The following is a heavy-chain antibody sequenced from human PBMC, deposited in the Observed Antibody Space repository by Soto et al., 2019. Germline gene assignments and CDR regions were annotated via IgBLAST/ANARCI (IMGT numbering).Heavy chain of an antibody. Sequence: SXPLSVTFAVCCGSISSGGYCWSWIRQPPGKGLEWIGYIYHSGSTYYNPSLKSRVTISVDRSKNQFSLKLSSVTAADTAVYYCASVVRGRFDYWGQGTLVTVSS. CDR2: IYHSGST. CDR1: CGSISSGGYC. D-gene: IGHD2-15*01. V-gene: IGHV4-30-2*01. CDR3: ASVVRGRFDY. J-gene: IGHJ4*02.